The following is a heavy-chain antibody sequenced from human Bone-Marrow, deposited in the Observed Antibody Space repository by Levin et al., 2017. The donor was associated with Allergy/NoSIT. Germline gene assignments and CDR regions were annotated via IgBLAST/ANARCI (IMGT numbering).Heavy chain of an antibody. Sequence: SETLSLTCTVSGGSISSSSYYWGWIRQPPGKGLEWIGSIYYSGSTYYNPSLKSRVTISVDTSKNQFSLKLSSVTAADTAVYYCARVFWSPYYYYGMDVWGQGTTVTVSS. J-gene: IGHJ6*02. V-gene: IGHV4-39*01. D-gene: IGHD3-3*01. CDR3: ARVFWSPYYYYGMDV. CDR2: IYYSGST. CDR1: GGSISSSSYY.